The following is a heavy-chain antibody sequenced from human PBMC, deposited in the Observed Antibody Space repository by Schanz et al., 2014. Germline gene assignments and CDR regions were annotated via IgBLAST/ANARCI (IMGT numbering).Heavy chain of an antibody. V-gene: IGHV1-46*01. J-gene: IGHJ4*02. CDR2: INDGGT. D-gene: IGHD1-26*01. CDR1: GYTITDYY. CDR3: ARERPRKGDFDY. Sequence: QVQLVQSGAEVKEPGASVKLSCKSSGYTITDYYMQWVRQAPGQGLEWLGTINDGGTHSAEKFQGRIIMTRDTSTSTVYLDLSSLRSEDTAVYYCARERPRKGDFDYWGQGTLVTVSS.